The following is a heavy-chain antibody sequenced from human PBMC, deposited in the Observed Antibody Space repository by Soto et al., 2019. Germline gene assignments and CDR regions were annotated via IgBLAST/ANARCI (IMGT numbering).Heavy chain of an antibody. CDR3: ARGIATGHPDP. CDR2: INTYNAKT. D-gene: IGHD2-15*01. J-gene: IGHJ5*02. CDR1: GYTFTSCC. Sequence: ASVKVSCKASGYTFTSCCISWVRQAPGQWLEWMGWINTYNAKTNSSQKFQGRVTMTTDTSASTAYMDLRSLRSEDTAVYYCARGIATGHPDPWGQGTRVTVSS. V-gene: IGHV1-18*01.